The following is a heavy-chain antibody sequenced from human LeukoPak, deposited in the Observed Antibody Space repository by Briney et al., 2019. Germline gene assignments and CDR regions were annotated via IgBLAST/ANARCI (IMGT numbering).Heavy chain of an antibody. CDR2: IDGGGGRT. J-gene: IGHJ4*02. Sequence: PGGSLRLSCTASGFAFRSYAMSWVRRAPGVGLEWVSAIDGGGGRTWHADSVRGRFTISRDNSKNTLFMQMNSLRAEDTAVYYCAKDFYDSSGSRYDYWGQGTLVTVSS. CDR1: GFAFRSYA. V-gene: IGHV3-23*01. D-gene: IGHD3-22*01. CDR3: AKDFYDSSGSRYDY.